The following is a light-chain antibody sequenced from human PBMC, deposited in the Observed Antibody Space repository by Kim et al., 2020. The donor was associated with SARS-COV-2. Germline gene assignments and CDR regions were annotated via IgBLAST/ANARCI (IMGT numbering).Light chain of an antibody. CDR3: QAWDSSAVV. J-gene: IGLJ2*01. Sequence: VSPEQTASITCSGDKLGDKYACWYQQKPGQSPVLVIYQDSKRPSGIPERFSGSNSGNTATLTISGTQAMDEADYYCQAWDSSAVVFGGGTKLTVL. CDR1: KLGDKY. CDR2: QDS. V-gene: IGLV3-1*01.